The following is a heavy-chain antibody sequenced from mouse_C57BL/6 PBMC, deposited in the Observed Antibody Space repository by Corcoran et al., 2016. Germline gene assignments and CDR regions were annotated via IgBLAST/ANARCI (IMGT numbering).Heavy chain of an antibody. CDR2: IFPGSGST. J-gene: IGHJ2*01. D-gene: IGHD1-1*01. CDR1: GYTFTDYY. V-gene: IGHV1-75*01. Sequence: QVQLQQSGPELVKPGASVKISCKASGYTFTDYYINWVKQRPGQGLEWIGWIFPGSGSTYYNEKFKGKATLTVDKSSSTAYMLLSSLTSEDSAVYFCARDLITTVVGYFDYWGQGTTLTVSS. CDR3: ARDLITTVVGYFDY.